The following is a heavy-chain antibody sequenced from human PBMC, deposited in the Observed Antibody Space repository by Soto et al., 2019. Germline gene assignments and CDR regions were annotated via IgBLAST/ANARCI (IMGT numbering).Heavy chain of an antibody. V-gene: IGHV4-31*03. CDR2: IYYSGST. CDR3: VRGIIGTSRIYNWFDP. Sequence: PSETLSLTCTVSGGSIRSGAYYWSWIRQHPGKGLEWIGYIYYSGSTYYNPSLKSRVIISLDTSENQFSLRLSSVTAADTAVYFCVRGIIGTSRIYNWFDPWGRGTLVTVSS. J-gene: IGHJ5*02. D-gene: IGHD1-20*01. CDR1: GGSIRSGAYY.